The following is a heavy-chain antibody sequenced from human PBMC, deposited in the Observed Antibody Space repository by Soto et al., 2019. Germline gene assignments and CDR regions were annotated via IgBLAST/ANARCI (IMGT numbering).Heavy chain of an antibody. CDR3: ARHEAPSGWYFDY. D-gene: IGHD6-19*01. CDR1: GGSISSSIYY. J-gene: IGHJ4*02. V-gene: IGHV4-39*01. CDR2: IYYSGST. Sequence: SETLSLTCTVSGGSISSSIYYWGWIRQPPGKGLEWIGSIYYSGSTYYNPSLKSRVTISVDTSKNQFSLKLSSVTAADTAVYYCARHEAPSGWYFDYWGQGTLVTVSS.